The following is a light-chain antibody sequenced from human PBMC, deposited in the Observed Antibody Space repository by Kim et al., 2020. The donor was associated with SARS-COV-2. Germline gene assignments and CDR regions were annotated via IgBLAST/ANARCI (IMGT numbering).Light chain of an antibody. CDR3: QQHTNCPST. Sequence: SRGDRGTLACRASQSISNYLAWYQQKPGQVPMLLIYGASTRATGIPTRFSGSVSGTEFTLTINSLEAEDSAVYYCQQHTNCPSTFGQGTQLEIK. CDR2: GAS. CDR1: QSISNY. J-gene: IGKJ2*02. V-gene: IGKV3-11*01.